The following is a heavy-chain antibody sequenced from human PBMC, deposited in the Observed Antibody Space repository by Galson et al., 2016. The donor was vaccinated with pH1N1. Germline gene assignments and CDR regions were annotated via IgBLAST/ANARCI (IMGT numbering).Heavy chain of an antibody. D-gene: IGHD4-17*01. CDR1: GYSFASSW. CDR3: ARQNDYGDYRGDAFDI. Sequence: SGAEVKKPGESLKISCKGSGYSFASSWIGWVRQMPGKGLEWMGIIYLGGSHIRYSPSFQGQVTISADKSINIVYLQWTSLKASDTAIYYCARQNDYGDYRGDAFDIWGQGTMVTVSS. J-gene: IGHJ3*02. V-gene: IGHV5-51*01. CDR2: IYLGGSHI.